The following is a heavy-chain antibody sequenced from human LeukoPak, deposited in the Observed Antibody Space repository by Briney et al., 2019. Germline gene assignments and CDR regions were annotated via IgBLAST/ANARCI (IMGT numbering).Heavy chain of an antibody. CDR3: ARPDDYDIGGYSSYFQY. CDR2: INHSGTT. J-gene: IGHJ1*01. D-gene: IGHD3-22*01. CDR1: GGSFSGYY. Sequence: SETLSLTCAVYGGSFSGYYWSWIRQPPGRGLEWIGEINHSGTTHYNPSLKSRVSISVDTSKNQFSLKLSSVTAADTAMYYCARPDDYDIGGYSSYFQYWGQGTLVTVSS. V-gene: IGHV4-34*01.